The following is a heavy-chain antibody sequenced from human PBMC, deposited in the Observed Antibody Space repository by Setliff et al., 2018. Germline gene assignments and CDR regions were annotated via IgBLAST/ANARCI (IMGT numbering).Heavy chain of an antibody. D-gene: IGHD4-4*01. CDR3: AKDTGYYFDY. V-gene: IGHV3-23*01. CDR1: GFTFSNYA. J-gene: IGHJ4*02. CDR2: ISGSSAI. Sequence: GGSLRLSCAASGFTFSNYAMSWVRQAPGKGLEWVSAISGSSAISYADSVKGRFTVSRDNYKNTLYLQMNSLRGEDTAVYYCAKDTGYYFDYWGQGTLVTVSS.